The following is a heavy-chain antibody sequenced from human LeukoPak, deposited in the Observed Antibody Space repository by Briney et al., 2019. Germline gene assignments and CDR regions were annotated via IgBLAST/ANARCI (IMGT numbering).Heavy chain of an antibody. V-gene: IGHV4-59*01. CDR1: GGSISSYY. CDR2: IYYSGST. J-gene: IGHJ6*03. CDR3: ARDVRYYMDV. Sequence: SETLSLTCTVSGGSISSYYWSWIRQPPGKGLEWIGYIYYSGSTNYNPSLKSRVTISVDTSKNQFSLKLSSVTTADTDVYYCARDVRYYMDVWGKGTTVTVSS.